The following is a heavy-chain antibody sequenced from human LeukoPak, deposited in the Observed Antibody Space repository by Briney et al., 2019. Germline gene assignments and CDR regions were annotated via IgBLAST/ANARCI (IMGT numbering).Heavy chain of an antibody. Sequence: GGSLRLSCAASGFTFDDYGMSWVRQAPGKGLEWVANINQDGSEKYYLDSVKGRFTISRDNAKNSLYLQMNSLRAEDTAVYYCARVWGYRDYYDSTAYYRFDHWGQGTPVTVSS. J-gene: IGHJ4*02. CDR2: INQDGSEK. V-gene: IGHV3-7*01. CDR3: ARVWGYRDYYDSTAYYRFDH. CDR1: GFTFDDYG. D-gene: IGHD3-22*01.